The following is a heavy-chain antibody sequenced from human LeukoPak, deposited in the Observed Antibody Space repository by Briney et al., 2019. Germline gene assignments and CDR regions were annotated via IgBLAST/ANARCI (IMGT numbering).Heavy chain of an antibody. D-gene: IGHD2-2*01. J-gene: IGHJ6*02. CDR3: AREALGYCSSTSCSDYYYYGMDV. CDR2: IYTSGST. CDR1: GGSISSYY. Sequence: SETLSLTCTVSGGSISSYYRSWIRQPAGKGLEWIGRIYTSGSTNYNPSLKSRVHMSVDTSKNQFSLKLSSVTAADTAVYYCAREALGYCSSTSCSDYYYYGMDVWGQGTTVTVSS. V-gene: IGHV4-4*07.